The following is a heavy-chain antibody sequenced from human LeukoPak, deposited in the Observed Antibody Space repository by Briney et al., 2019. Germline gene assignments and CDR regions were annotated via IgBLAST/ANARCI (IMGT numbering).Heavy chain of an antibody. CDR2: IWYDGSNK. CDR1: GFTFSSYG. CDR3: AKDMEWFGEFEFDY. D-gene: IGHD3-10*01. Sequence: GGSLRLSCAASGFTFSSYGMHWVRQAPGKGLEWVAVIWYDGSNKYYADSVKGRFTISRDNSKNTLYLQMNSLGAEDTAVYYCAKDMEWFGEFEFDYWGQGTLVTVSS. V-gene: IGHV3-33*06. J-gene: IGHJ4*02.